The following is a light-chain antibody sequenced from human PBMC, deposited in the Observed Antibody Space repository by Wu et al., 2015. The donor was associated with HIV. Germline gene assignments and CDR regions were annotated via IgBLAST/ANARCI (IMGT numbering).Light chain of an antibody. CDR2: GAS. CDR3: QHYGSSGYS. V-gene: IGKV3-20*01. J-gene: IGKJ2*03. Sequence: EIVLTQSPGTLSLSPGERATLPCRASQSVSSSYLAWYQQKPGQAPRLLIYGASSRATGIPDRFSGSGSGTDFTLTISRLEPEDSAVHYCQHYGSSGYSFGQGTKLEIK. CDR1: QSVSSSY.